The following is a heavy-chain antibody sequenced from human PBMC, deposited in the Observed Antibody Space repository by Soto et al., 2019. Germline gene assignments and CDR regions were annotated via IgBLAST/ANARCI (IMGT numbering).Heavy chain of an antibody. J-gene: IGHJ5*02. CDR2: ISAYNGNT. V-gene: IGHV1-18*01. D-gene: IGHD2-2*01. CDR3: ARDLLLKVSTSERKVKHWFDP. Sequence: GASVKVSCKASGYTFTSYGISWVRQAPGQGLEWMGWISAYNGNTNYAQKLQGRVTMTTDTSTSTAYMELRSLRSDDTAVYYCARDLLLKVSTSERKVKHWFDPWGQGTLVTVSS. CDR1: GYTFTSYG.